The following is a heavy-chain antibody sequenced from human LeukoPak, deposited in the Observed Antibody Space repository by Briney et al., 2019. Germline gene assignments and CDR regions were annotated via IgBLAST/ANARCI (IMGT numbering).Heavy chain of an antibody. CDR1: GGSISSYY. V-gene: IGHV4-59*01. CDR2: IYYSGST. D-gene: IGHD2-15*01. CDR3: ARYCSGGSCYSNYYFDY. Sequence: SETLSLTCTVSGGSISSYYWSWIRQPPGKGLEWIGYIYYSGSTNYNPSLKSRVTISVDTSKNQFSLKLSSVTAADTAVNYCARYCSGGSCYSNYYFDYWGQGTLITVSS. J-gene: IGHJ4*02.